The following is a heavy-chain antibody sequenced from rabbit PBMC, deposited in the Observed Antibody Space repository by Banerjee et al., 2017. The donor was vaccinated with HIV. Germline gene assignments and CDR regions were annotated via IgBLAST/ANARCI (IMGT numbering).Heavy chain of an antibody. CDR1: GFSFSSGYD. V-gene: IGHV1S45*01. D-gene: IGHD4-1*01. CDR2: TYGGSSGSN. Sequence: QEQLEESGGDLVKPEGSLTLTCTASGFSFSSGYDICWVRQAPGKGLEWIACTYGGSSGSNYYARWAKGRFTISRTSSTTVALQMTSLTAADTATYFCARDLAGVVGWNLNLWGPGTLVTVS. J-gene: IGHJ4*01. CDR3: ARDLAGVVGWNLNL.